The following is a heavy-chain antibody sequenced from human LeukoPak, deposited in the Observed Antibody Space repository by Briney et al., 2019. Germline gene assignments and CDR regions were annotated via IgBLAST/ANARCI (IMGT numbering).Heavy chain of an antibody. V-gene: IGHV4-59*01. J-gene: IGHJ4*02. Sequence: SETLSLTCTVSGGSISSYYWSWIRQPPGKGLEWIGYIYYSGSTNYNPSLKSRVTISVDTSKNQFSLKLSSVTAADTAVYYCASSAVGATPKRQDYWGQGTLVTVSS. CDR1: GGSISSYY. CDR3: ASSAVGATPKRQDY. CDR2: IYYSGST. D-gene: IGHD1-26*01.